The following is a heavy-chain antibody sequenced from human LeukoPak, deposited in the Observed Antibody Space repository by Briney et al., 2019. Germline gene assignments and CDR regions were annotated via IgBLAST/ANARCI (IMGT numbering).Heavy chain of an antibody. Sequence: AGSLRLSCAASGFTFSSYGMHWVRQAPGKGLEWVAVIWYDGSNKYYADSVKGRFTISRDNSKNTLYLQMNSLRAEDTAVYYCAKATGYYYDSSGYSWGQGTLVTVSS. CDR3: AKATGYYYDSSGYS. J-gene: IGHJ5*02. CDR2: IWYDGSNK. V-gene: IGHV3-33*06. D-gene: IGHD3-22*01. CDR1: GFTFSSYG.